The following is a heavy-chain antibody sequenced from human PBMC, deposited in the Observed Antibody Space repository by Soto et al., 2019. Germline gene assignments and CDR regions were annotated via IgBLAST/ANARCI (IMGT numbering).Heavy chain of an antibody. V-gene: IGHV1-69*13. J-gene: IGHJ6*02. CDR1: GGTFSSYA. CDR3: ARRGITIFGVVSLDYYGMDV. Sequence: SVKVSCKASGGTFSSYAISWVRQAPGQGLEWMGGIIPIFGTANYAQKFQGRVTITADESTSTAYMELSSLRSEDTAVYYCARRGITIFGVVSLDYYGMDVWGQGTTVTVSS. CDR2: IIPIFGTA. D-gene: IGHD3-3*01.